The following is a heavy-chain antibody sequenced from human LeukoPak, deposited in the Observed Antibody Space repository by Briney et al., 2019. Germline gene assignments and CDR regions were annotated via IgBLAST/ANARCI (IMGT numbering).Heavy chain of an antibody. CDR1: GFTFSSYW. V-gene: IGHV3-7*05. D-gene: IGHD6-13*01. J-gene: IGHJ6*02. CDR2: IKQDGSEK. CDR3: ARPGIAAAGPQPYYHYGMDV. Sequence: GGSLRLSCAASGFTFSSYWMSWVRQAPGKGLEWVANIKQDGSEKYYVDSVKGRFTISRDNAKNSLYLQMNSLRAEDTAVYYCARPGIAAAGPQPYYHYGMDVWGQGTTVTVSS.